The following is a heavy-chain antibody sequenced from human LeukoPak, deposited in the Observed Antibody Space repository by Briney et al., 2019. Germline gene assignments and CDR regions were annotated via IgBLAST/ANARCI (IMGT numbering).Heavy chain of an antibody. J-gene: IGHJ5*02. CDR2: IHDSGST. D-gene: IGHD3-22*01. CDR1: GGSISSYY. V-gene: IGHV4-59*01. CDR3: ARGFYDSSGYYYALDP. Sequence: SETLSLTCTVSGGSISSYYWSWIRQPPGKGLEWIGYIHDSGSTNYNPSLKSRVTISLDTSKNQFSLKLSSVTAADTAVYYCARGFYDSSGYYYALDPWAREPWSPSPQ.